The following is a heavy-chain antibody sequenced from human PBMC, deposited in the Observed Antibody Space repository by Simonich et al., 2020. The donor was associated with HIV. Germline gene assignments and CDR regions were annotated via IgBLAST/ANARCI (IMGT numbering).Heavy chain of an antibody. Sequence: QVQLQQWGAGLLKPSETLSLTCAVYGGSFSGYYWIWIRQAPGKGLEWIGEINHSGSTTYNPSLKIGVTRSVDTSKKQFSLKLSSVTAADTAVYYCARESTLRSYYYGSGSGLGYWGQGTLVTVSS. CDR3: ARESTLRSYYYGSGSGLGY. CDR2: INHSGST. CDR1: GGSFSGYY. V-gene: IGHV4-34*01. D-gene: IGHD3-10*01. J-gene: IGHJ4*02.